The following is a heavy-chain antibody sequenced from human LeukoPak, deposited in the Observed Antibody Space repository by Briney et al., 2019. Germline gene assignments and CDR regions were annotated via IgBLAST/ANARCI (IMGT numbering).Heavy chain of an antibody. J-gene: IGHJ4*02. CDR3: ARVEILTGYSPDY. CDR1: GFTFSSYE. D-gene: IGHD3-9*01. Sequence: GGPLRLSCAASGFTFSSYEMNWVRQAPGKGLEWVSYISSSGSTIYYADSVKGRFTISRDNAKNSLYLQMNSLRAEDTAVYYCARVEILTGYSPDYWGQGTLVTVSS. CDR2: ISSSGSTI. V-gene: IGHV3-48*03.